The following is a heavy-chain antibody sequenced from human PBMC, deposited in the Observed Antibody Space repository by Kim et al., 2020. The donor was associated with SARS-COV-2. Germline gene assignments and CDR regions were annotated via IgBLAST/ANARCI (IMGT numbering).Heavy chain of an antibody. CDR2: ISYDGSNK. J-gene: IGHJ5*02. V-gene: IGHV3-30*18. CDR1: GFTFSSYG. Sequence: GGSLRLSCAASGFTFSSYGMHWVRQAPGKGLEWVAVISYDGSNKYYADSVKGRFTISRDNPKNTLYLQMNSLRAEDTAVYYCAKQYSSGGGNWFDPWGQG. D-gene: IGHD6-19*01. CDR3: AKQYSSGGGNWFDP.